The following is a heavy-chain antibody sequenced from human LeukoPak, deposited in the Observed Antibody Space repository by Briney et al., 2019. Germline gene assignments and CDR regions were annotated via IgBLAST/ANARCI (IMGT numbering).Heavy chain of an antibody. CDR1: GSTYGDST. V-gene: IGHV3-73*01. CDR2: IGNKARNYAT. Sequence: GGSLELSCAASGSTYGDSTMHWVRQASGKGLEWVGHIGNKARNYATEYAASLKGRFTISRDDSKDTAYLQVNSLKTGDTAVYYCVGDYNSWTGLKYWGQGTLVTVSS. CDR3: VGDYNSWTGLKY. J-gene: IGHJ4*02. D-gene: IGHD1-1*01.